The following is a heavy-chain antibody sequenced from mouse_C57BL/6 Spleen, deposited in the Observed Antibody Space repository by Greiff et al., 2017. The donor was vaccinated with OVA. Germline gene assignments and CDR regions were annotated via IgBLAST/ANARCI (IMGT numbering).Heavy chain of an antibody. D-gene: IGHD2-4*01. V-gene: IGHV1-54*01. CDR3: ALYYDYDVGFAY. CDR1: GYAFTNYL. Sequence: VKLQESGAELVRPGTSVKVSCKASGYAFTNYLIEWVKQRPGQGLEWIGVINPGSGGTNYNEKFKGKATLTADKSSSTAYMQLSSLTSEDSAVYFCALYYDYDVGFAYWGQGTLVTVSA. CDR2: INPGSGGT. J-gene: IGHJ3*01.